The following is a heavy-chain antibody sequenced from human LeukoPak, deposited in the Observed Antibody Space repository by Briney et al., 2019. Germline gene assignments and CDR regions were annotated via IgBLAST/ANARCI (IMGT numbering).Heavy chain of an antibody. CDR1: GGTFSSYA. J-gene: IGHJ4*02. Sequence: EASLKLSCKASGGTFSSYAISWVRQAPGQGLEWMGRIIPICRTANYAQKLQGRFTITTDESTSTAYLELSSLRSEDTAVYYCATDVAVAGNFDYWGQGTLVTVSS. V-gene: IGHV1-69*05. CDR3: ATDVAVAGNFDY. CDR2: IIPICRTA. D-gene: IGHD6-19*01.